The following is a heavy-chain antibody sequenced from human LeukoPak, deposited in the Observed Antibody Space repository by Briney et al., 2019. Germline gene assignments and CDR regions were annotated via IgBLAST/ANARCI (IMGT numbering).Heavy chain of an antibody. D-gene: IGHD1-14*01. Sequence: ASVKVSCKASGYTFTGYYMHWVRQAPGQGLEWMGWINPNSGGTNYAQKFQSRVTMTRDTSISTAYMELSRLRSDDTAVYYCARDLPEDGTNDYWGQGTLVTVSS. CDR2: INPNSGGT. V-gene: IGHV1-2*02. CDR3: ARDLPEDGTNDY. J-gene: IGHJ4*02. CDR1: GYTFTGYY.